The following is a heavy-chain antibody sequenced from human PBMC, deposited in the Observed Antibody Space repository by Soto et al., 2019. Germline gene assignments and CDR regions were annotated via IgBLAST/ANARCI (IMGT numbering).Heavy chain of an antibody. V-gene: IGHV4-31*03. D-gene: IGHD3-10*01. CDR1: GGSISSGGYY. CDR3: ARVISSGSYYPISYYFDY. Sequence: SETLSLTCTFSGGSISSGGYYLSWIRQHPGKGLEWIGYIYYSGSTYYNPSLKSRVTISVDTSKNQFSLKLSSVTAADTAVYYCARVISSGSYYPISYYFDYWGQGTLVTVSS. CDR2: IYYSGST. J-gene: IGHJ4*02.